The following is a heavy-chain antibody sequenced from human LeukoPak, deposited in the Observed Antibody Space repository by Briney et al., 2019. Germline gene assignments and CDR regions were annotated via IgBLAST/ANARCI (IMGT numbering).Heavy chain of an antibody. J-gene: IGHJ5*02. CDR2: ICTDGSIT. V-gene: IGHV3-74*03. CDR3: ASAPFSVFGVVS. D-gene: IGHD3-3*01. Sequence: GGSLRLSCVASGFTFSTYWLHWVRPGPGESLVWVSRICTDGSITTYADSVRGRFTLSRDNAKNTLYLQMKSLTAEDTAIYFCASAPFSVFGVVSWGQGTLVTVSS. CDR1: GFTFSTYW.